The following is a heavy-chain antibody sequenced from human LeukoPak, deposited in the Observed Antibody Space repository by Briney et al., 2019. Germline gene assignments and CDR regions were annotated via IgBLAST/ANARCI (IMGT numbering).Heavy chain of an antibody. CDR2: ISSSGSTI. CDR3: ARGLPWFGESVTTNWFDP. CDR1: GFTFSDYY. Sequence: GGSLRLSCAASGFTFSDYYMSWIRQAPGKGLEWVSYISSSGSTIYYADSVKGRFTISRDNAKNSLYLQMNSLRAEDTAVYYCARGLPWFGESVTTNWFDPWGQGTLVTVSS. D-gene: IGHD3-10*01. V-gene: IGHV3-11*01. J-gene: IGHJ5*02.